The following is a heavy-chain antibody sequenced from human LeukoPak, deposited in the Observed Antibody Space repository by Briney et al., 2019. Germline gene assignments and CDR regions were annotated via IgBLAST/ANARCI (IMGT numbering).Heavy chain of an antibody. CDR1: GGSISSGGYS. D-gene: IGHD6-19*01. J-gene: IGHJ4*02. V-gene: IGHV4-30-2*01. CDR2: IYHSGST. Sequence: PSETLSLTCAVSGGSISSGGYSWSWIRQPPGKGLEWIGYIYHSGSTYYNPSLKSRVTISVDRSKNQFSLKLSSVTAADTAVYYCAREYRSGVDYWGQGTLATVSS. CDR3: AREYRSGVDY.